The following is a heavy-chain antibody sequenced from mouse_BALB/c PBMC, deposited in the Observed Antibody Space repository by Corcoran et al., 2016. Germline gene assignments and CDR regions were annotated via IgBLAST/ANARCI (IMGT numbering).Heavy chain of an antibody. J-gene: IGHJ4*01. CDR2: INTYTGEP. CDR1: GYTFTNYG. V-gene: IGHV9-3-1*01. Sequence: QIQLVQSGPELKKPGETVKISCKASGYTFTNYGMNWVKQAPGKGLKWMGWINTYTGEPTYADDFKGRFAFSLENSASTADLQINNLKNEDTATYFCAREPYAMDYWGQGTSVTVSS. CDR3: AREPYAMDY.